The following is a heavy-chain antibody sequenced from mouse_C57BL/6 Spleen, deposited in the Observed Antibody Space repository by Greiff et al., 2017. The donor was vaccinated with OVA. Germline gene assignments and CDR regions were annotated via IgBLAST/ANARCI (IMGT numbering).Heavy chain of an antibody. CDR1: GFTFSSYG. J-gene: IGHJ2*01. CDR2: ISSGGSYT. D-gene: IGHD3-2*02. V-gene: IGHV5-6*02. Sequence: EVKLVESGGDLVKPGGSLKLSCAASGFTFSSYGMSWVRQTPDKRLEWVATISSGGSYTYYPDSVKGRFTISRDNAKNTLYLQMSSLKSEDTAMYYCARPYDSSGYDYFDYWGQGTTLTVSS. CDR3: ARPYDSSGYDYFDY.